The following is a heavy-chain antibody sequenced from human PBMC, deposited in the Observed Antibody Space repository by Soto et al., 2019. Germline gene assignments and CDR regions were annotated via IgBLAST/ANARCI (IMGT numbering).Heavy chain of an antibody. J-gene: IGHJ6*02. CDR1: GYTFTGYY. V-gene: IGHV1-2*04. CDR2: INPNSGGT. D-gene: IGHD1-7*01. CDR3: AGERITGTTRRKTYYYGMDV. Sequence: GASVKVSCKASGYTFTGYYMHWVRQAPGQGLEWMGWINPNSGGTNYAQKFQGWVTMTRDTSISTAYMELSRLRSDDTAVYYCAGERITGTTRRKTYYYGMDVWGQGTTVTVSS.